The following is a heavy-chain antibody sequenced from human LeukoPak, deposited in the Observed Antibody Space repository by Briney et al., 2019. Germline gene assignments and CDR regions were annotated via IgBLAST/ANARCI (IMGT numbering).Heavy chain of an antibody. CDR2: IRWNSGTI. CDR3: AKEGDGYNYFDY. D-gene: IGHD5-24*01. V-gene: IGHV3-9*01. Sequence: GRSLRLSCAASGFTFDDYAMHWVRQAPGKGLEWVSGIRWNSGTIGYADSVKGRFTISRDNAKNSLYLQMNSLRAEDTALYYCAKEGDGYNYFDYWGQGTLVTVSS. CDR1: GFTFDDYA. J-gene: IGHJ4*02.